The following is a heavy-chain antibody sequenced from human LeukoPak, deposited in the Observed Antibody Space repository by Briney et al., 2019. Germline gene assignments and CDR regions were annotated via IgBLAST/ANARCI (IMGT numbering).Heavy chain of an antibody. CDR3: RYSSSSDYYYYMDV. CDR2: INPNSGGT. CDR1: GYTFTGYY. J-gene: IGHJ6*03. Sequence: ASVQVSCKASGYTFTGYYMHWVRQAPGQGLEWMGWINPNSGGTNYAQKFQGRVTMTRDTSISTAYMELSSLRSEDTAVYYCRYSSSSDYYYYMDVWGKGTTVTVSS. V-gene: IGHV1-2*02. D-gene: IGHD6-6*01.